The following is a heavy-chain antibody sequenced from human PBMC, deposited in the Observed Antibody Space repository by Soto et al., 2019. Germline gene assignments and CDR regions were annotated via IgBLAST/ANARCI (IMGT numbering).Heavy chain of an antibody. D-gene: IGHD5-12*01. CDR2: IIPILGIA. Sequence: GASVKPSCKASGGTFSSYTISWVRQAPGQGLEWMGRIIPILGIANYAQKFQGRVTITADKSTSTACMELSSLRSEDTAVYYCARARDGYNFDYYGMDVWGQGTTVTVSS. J-gene: IGHJ6*02. CDR1: GGTFSSYT. CDR3: ARARDGYNFDYYGMDV. V-gene: IGHV1-69*02.